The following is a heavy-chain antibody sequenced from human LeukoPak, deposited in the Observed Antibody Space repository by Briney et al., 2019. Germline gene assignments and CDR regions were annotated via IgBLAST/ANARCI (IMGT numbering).Heavy chain of an antibody. V-gene: IGHV4-31*03. Sequence: SQTLSLTCTVSGGPISSGGYYWSWIRQHPGKGLEWIGYIYYSGSTYYNPSLKSRVTISVDTSKNQFSLKLSSVTAADTAVYYCATVHLLRLGEYTLDYWGQGTLVTVSS. CDR3: ATVHLLRLGEYTLDY. D-gene: IGHD3-16*01. CDR1: GGPISSGGYY. CDR2: IYYSGST. J-gene: IGHJ4*02.